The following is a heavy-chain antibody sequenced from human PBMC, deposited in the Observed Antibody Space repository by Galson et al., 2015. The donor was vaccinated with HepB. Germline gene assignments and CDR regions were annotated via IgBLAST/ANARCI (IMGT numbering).Heavy chain of an antibody. J-gene: IGHJ4*02. Sequence: SLRLSCAASGFTFSSYSMNWVRQAPGKGLELVSSISSSSSYIYYADSVKGRFTISRDNAKNSLYLQMNSLRAEDTAVYYCATGAEGYDDDYWGQGTLVTVSS. CDR3: ATGAEGYDDDY. V-gene: IGHV3-21*01. D-gene: IGHD5-12*01. CDR1: GFTFSSYS. CDR2: ISSSSSYI.